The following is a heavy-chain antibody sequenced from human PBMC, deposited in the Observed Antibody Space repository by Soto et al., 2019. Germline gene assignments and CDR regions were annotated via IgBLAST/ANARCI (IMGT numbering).Heavy chain of an antibody. D-gene: IGHD6-19*01. CDR2: TYYRSKWYN. Sequence: PSQTLSLTCAISGDSVSSNSAAWNWIRQSPSRGLEWLGRTYYRSKWYNDYAVSVKSRITINPDTSKNQFSLQLNSVTPEDTAVYYCARDKGDTRPVAGTTGTQSNVFYYGMDVWGQGTTVTVSS. J-gene: IGHJ6*02. CDR3: ARDKGDTRPVAGTTGTQSNVFYYGMDV. CDR1: GDSVSSNSAA. V-gene: IGHV6-1*01.